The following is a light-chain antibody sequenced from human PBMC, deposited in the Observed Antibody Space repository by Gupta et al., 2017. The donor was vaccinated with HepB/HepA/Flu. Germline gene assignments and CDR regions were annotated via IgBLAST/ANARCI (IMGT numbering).Light chain of an antibody. Sequence: QSALPPPASVSGSPGQSITISCTGTSSDVGAYKYVSWYQQHPGKAPKLIIYDVTNRPSGVSNRFSGSKSGNTASLTISGLQAEDEADYYCSSYTSSKTVLVGGGTELTVL. CDR2: DVT. J-gene: IGLJ2*01. CDR1: SSDVGAYKY. CDR3: SSYTSSKTVL. V-gene: IGLV2-14*03.